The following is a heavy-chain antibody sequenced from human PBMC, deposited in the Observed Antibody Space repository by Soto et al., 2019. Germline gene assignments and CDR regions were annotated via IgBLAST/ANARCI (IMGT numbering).Heavy chain of an antibody. J-gene: IGHJ6*03. D-gene: IGHD3-10*01. CDR2: IYYSGST. CDR3: ARHYGYYSHYMDV. Sequence: SETLSLTCTVSSDSISNNNFYWGWIRQPPGKGLEWIGSIYYSGSTYYNPSLKSRVTISVDTSNNQLSLKLSSVTAADTAVYYCARHYGYYSHYMDVWTKGTTVTVSS. CDR1: SDSISNNNFY. V-gene: IGHV4-39*01.